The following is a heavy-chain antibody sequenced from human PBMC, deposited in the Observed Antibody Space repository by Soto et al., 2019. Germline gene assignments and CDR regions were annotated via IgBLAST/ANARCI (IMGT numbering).Heavy chain of an antibody. Sequence: ESGGGVFQPGRSLRLSCAASGFTFSSYGMHWVRQAPGKGLEGVAVISYDGSNKYYADSVKGRFTISRDNSKNTLYLQMNSLIGEDTAVYYCAKEIGDILTGWYYGMDFWGQGTTVTVSS. J-gene: IGHJ6*02. V-gene: IGHV3-30*18. CDR1: GFTFSSYG. D-gene: IGHD3-9*01. CDR3: AKEIGDILTGWYYGMDF. CDR2: ISYDGSNK.